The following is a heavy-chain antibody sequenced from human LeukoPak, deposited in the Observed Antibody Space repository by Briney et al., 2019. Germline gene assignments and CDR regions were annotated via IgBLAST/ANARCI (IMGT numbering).Heavy chain of an antibody. CDR3: ARRGYSSGWYDFDY. CDR2: INYSGST. CDR1: GGSISSDY. J-gene: IGHJ4*02. Sequence: SEILSLTCTVSGGSISSDYWSWIRQPPGKGLEWIGYINYSGSTNYNPSLKSRVTISIDTSKNRFSLKLSSVTAADTAVYYCARRGYSSGWYDFDYWGQGTLVTVSS. V-gene: IGHV4-59*08. D-gene: IGHD6-19*01.